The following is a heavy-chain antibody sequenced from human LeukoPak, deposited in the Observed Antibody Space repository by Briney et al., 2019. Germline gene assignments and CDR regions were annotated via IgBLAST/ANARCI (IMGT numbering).Heavy chain of an antibody. D-gene: IGHD6-19*01. CDR1: GGSISSYY. CDR3: ARVLGTVAGIRYWYFDL. Sequence: PSETLSLTCTVSGGSISSYYWSWILQPAGKGLEWIGRIYTSGSTNYNPSLKSRVTMSVDTSKNQFSLKLSSVTAADTAVYYCARVLGTVAGIRYWYFDLWGRGTLVTVSS. J-gene: IGHJ2*01. CDR2: IYTSGST. V-gene: IGHV4-4*07.